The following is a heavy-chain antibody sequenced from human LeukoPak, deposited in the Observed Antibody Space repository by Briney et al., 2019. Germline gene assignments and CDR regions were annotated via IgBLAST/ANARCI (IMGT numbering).Heavy chain of an antibody. CDR1: GYTLTELS. D-gene: IGHD3-22*01. V-gene: IGHV1-24*01. CDR2: FDPEDGET. CDR3: ATVHDSSGYPGY. J-gene: IGHJ4*02. Sequence: ASVKVSCKVSGYTLTELSMHWVRQAPGKGLEWMGGFDPEDGETIYAQKFQGRVTMTEDTSTDTAYMELSSLRSEDTAVYYCATVHDSSGYPGYWGQGTLVTVSS.